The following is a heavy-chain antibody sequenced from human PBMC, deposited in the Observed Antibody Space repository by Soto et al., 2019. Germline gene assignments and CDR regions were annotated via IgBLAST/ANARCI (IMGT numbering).Heavy chain of an antibody. CDR1: GGTFSSYA. J-gene: IGHJ6*02. V-gene: IGHV1-69*13. CDR3: AVSNWNDDYYGMDV. CDR2: IIPIFGTA. D-gene: IGHD1-1*01. Sequence: SVKVSCKASGGTFSSYAISWVRQAPGQGLEWMGGIIPIFGTANYAQKFQGRVTITADESTSTAYMELSSLRSEDTAVYYCAVSNWNDDYYGMDVWGQGTTVTVSS.